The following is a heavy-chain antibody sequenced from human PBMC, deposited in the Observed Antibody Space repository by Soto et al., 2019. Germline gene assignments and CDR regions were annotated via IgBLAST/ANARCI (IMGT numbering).Heavy chain of an antibody. CDR1: GFTFSSYA. D-gene: IGHD3-22*01. CDR3: AKDLNYYDSSGPPRVY. J-gene: IGHJ4*02. CDR2: ISGSGGST. V-gene: IGHV3-23*01. Sequence: GGSLRLSCAASGFTFSSYAMSWVRQAPGKGLEWVSAISGSGGSTCYADSVKGRFTISRDNSKNTLYLQMNSLRAEDTAVYYCAKDLNYYDSSGPPRVYWGQGTLVTVSS.